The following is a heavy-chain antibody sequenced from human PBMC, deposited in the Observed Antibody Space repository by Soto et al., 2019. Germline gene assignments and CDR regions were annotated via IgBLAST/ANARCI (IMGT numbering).Heavy chain of an antibody. CDR1: GFTFGSYV. CDR2: IWYDGSQK. D-gene: IGHD3-10*01. CDR3: ARGWSYDPYFDL. Sequence: GGSLRLSCAASGFTFGSYVIHWVRQAPGKGLEWVALIWYDGSQKYYADPVKGRFTISRDNSKNTLSLQMDSLRAEDTALYYCARGWSYDPYFDLWGQGTLVTVSS. V-gene: IGHV3-33*01. J-gene: IGHJ4*02.